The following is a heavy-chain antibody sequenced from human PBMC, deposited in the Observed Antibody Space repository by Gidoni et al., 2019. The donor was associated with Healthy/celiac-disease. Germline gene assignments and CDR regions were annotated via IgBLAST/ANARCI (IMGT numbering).Heavy chain of an antibody. CDR1: GGSISSSSYY. CDR2: IYYSGST. Sequence: QLQLQESGPGLVKPSETLSLTCTVSGGSISSSSYYWGWIRQPPGKGLEWIGSIYYSGSTYYNPSLKSRVTISVDTSKNQFSLKLSSVTAADTAVYYCARKKADTYYYYYGMDVWGQGTTVTVSS. J-gene: IGHJ6*02. V-gene: IGHV4-39*01. CDR3: ARKKADTYYYYYGMDV.